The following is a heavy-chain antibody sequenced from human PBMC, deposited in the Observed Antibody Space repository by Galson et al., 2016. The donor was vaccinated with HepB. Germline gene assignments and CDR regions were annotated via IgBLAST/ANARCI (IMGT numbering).Heavy chain of an antibody. J-gene: IGHJ2*01. Sequence: SLRLSCAASRFTFSSYAMSWVRQAPGKGLEWVSVISGSGGSTYYADSMKGRFTISRDNSKNTLYLQMNSLRAEDTAVYYCAKVGTIFGVVPYGMDVWGRGTLVTVSS. CDR2: ISGSGGST. D-gene: IGHD3-3*01. V-gene: IGHV3-23*01. CDR1: RFTFSSYA. CDR3: AKVGTIFGVVPYGMDV.